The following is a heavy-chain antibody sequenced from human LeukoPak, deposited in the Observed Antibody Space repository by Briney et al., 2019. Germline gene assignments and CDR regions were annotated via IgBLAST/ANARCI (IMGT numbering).Heavy chain of an antibody. V-gene: IGHV1-8*01. CDR3: ARGSYSMVRGVSPNYYYYYAMNV. D-gene: IGHD3-10*01. J-gene: IGHJ6*02. Sequence: ASVKVSCKASGYTFTSYDINWVRQASGQGLEWMGWMNPNSGNTGYAQKFQGRVSMTRNTSISTAYMELSSLTSEDTAVYYCARGSYSMVRGVSPNYYYYYAMNVWGQGTTVTVSS. CDR1: GYTFTSYD. CDR2: MNPNSGNT.